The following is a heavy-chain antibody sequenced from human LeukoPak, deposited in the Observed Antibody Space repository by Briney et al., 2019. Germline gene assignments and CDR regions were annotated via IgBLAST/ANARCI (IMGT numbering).Heavy chain of an antibody. CDR3: TTDPPVTMVRGVT. V-gene: IGHV3-15*01. CDR1: GFTFSNAW. J-gene: IGHJ5*02. CDR2: IKSKTDGGTT. D-gene: IGHD3-10*01. Sequence: GGSLRLSCAPSGFTFSNAWMSWVRQAPGKGLEWVGRIKSKTDGGTTDYAAPVKGRFTISRDDSKNTLYLQMNSLKTEDTAVYYCTTDPPVTMVRGVTWGQGTLVTVSS.